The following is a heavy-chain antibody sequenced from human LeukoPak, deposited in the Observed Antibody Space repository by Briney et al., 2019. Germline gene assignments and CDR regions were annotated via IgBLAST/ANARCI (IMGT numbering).Heavy chain of an antibody. J-gene: IGHJ4*02. D-gene: IGHD3-22*01. CDR3: ARSNYRDSSGEFDY. CDR2: IYYSGST. V-gene: IGHV4-59*01. Sequence: PSETLSLTCTVSGGSISIYYWSWIRQPPGKGLEWIGYIYYSGSTNYNPSLKSRVTISVDMSKNQFSLKLSSVTAADTAVYYCARSNYRDSSGEFDYWGQGTLVTVSS. CDR1: GGSISIYY.